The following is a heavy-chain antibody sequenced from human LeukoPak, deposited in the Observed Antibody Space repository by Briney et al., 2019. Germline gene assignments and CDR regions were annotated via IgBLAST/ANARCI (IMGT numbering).Heavy chain of an antibody. CDR2: IYYSGST. CDR1: GGSFSGYY. D-gene: IGHD3-22*01. CDR3: ARGDYYDSSGYSGGEGSWFDP. V-gene: IGHV4-59*08. Sequence: PSETLSLTCAVYGGSFSGYYWSWIRQPPGKGLEWIGYIYYSGSTNYNPSLKSRVTISVDTPKNQFSLKLSSVTAADTAVYYCARGDYYDSSGYSGGEGSWFDPWGQGTLVTVSS. J-gene: IGHJ5*02.